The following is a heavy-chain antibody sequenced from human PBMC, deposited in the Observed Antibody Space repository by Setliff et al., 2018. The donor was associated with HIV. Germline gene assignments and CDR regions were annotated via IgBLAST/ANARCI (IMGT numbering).Heavy chain of an antibody. CDR1: GYGLTDFS. D-gene: IGHD3-22*01. Sequence: ASVKVSCKVSGYGLTDFSIHWERQAPGKGLEWMGGFDPEDGETVYAQKLQGRVTMTEDTSTDTAYMELSSLRSEDTPMYYYATIRADYYDTSCQEYFQYLYHGTLVAASS. CDR3: ATIRADYYDTSCQEYFQY. J-gene: IGHJ1*01. V-gene: IGHV1-24*01. CDR2: FDPEDGET.